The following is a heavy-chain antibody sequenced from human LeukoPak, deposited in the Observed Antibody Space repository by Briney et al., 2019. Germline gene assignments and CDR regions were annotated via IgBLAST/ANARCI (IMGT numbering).Heavy chain of an antibody. D-gene: IGHD2-2*01. V-gene: IGHV4-39*07. CDR1: GGSISSSSYY. CDR3: ARGDCSSTSCPKWNNWFDP. J-gene: IGHJ5*02. Sequence: PETLSLTCTVSGGSISSSSYYWSWIRQPPGKGLEWIGEINHSGSTNYNPSLKSRVTISVDTSKNQFSLKLSSVTAADTAVYYCARGDCSSTSCPKWNNWFDPWGRGTLVTVSS. CDR2: INHSGST.